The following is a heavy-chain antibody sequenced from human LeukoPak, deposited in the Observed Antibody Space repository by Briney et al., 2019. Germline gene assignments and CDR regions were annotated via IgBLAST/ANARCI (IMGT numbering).Heavy chain of an antibody. CDR3: ARGPPLGYCSGGSCYSDFDY. V-gene: IGHV4-34*01. D-gene: IGHD2-15*01. Sequence: PSETLSLTCAVYGGSFSGYYWSWIRQPPGKGLEWIGEINHSGSTNYNPSLKSRVTISVDTSKNQFSLKLSSVTAADTAVYYCARGPPLGYCSGGSCYSDFDYWGQGTLVTVSS. J-gene: IGHJ4*02. CDR1: GGSFSGYY. CDR2: INHSGST.